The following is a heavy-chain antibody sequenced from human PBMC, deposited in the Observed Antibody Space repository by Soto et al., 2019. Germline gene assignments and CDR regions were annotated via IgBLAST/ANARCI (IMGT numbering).Heavy chain of an antibody. CDR2: INPSGGST. CDR3: AKEGSTIFGVVSYLDV. V-gene: IGHV1-46*03. J-gene: IGHJ6*04. D-gene: IGHD3-3*01. Sequence: GASVKVSCKASGYTFTSYYMHWVRQAPGQGREWMGIINPSGGSTSYAQKFQGRVTMTRDTSTSTVYMELSSLRSEDTAAYYCAKEGSTIFGVVSYLDVWGKGTTVTVSS. CDR1: GYTFTSYY.